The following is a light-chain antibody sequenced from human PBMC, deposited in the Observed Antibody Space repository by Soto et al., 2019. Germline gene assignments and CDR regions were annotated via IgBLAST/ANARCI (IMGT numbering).Light chain of an antibody. J-gene: IGKJ4*01. Sequence: EIVMMQSPDTLSVYPGERATLSCSASQSIRGNLACYQQKPGQAHRLLIYDASTGATVIPDRLRASVSGTDFTLTISSLRSAYGAVYYCQHYNKCLLSFGGGTKVE. V-gene: IGKV3-15*01. CDR1: QSIRGN. CDR2: DAS. CDR3: QHYNKCLLS.